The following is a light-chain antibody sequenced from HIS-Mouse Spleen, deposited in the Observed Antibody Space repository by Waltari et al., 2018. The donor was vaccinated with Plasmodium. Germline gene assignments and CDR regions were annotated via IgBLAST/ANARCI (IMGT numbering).Light chain of an antibody. V-gene: IGKV3-15*01. CDR2: GAS. Sequence: EIVMTQSPATLSVSPGERATLSCRASQRVSSNLAWYQQKPGQAPRLLIYGASTRATGIPARFSGSGSGTEFTLTISSLQSEDFAVYYCQQYNNWSFTFGPGTNVDIK. CDR1: QRVSSN. CDR3: QQYNNWSFT. J-gene: IGKJ3*01.